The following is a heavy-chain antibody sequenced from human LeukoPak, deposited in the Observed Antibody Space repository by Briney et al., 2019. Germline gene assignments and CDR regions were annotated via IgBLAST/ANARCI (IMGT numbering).Heavy chain of an antibody. Sequence: GGSLRLSCAASGFSFSSYGMQWVRQAPGKGLERVAFIQYDGSNKYYAESVKGRFTISRDNSKNTLYLQMNSLRADDTAVYYCANLATVTTRGVFGIWGQGTMVTVSS. V-gene: IGHV3-30*02. J-gene: IGHJ3*02. CDR3: ANLATVTTRGVFGI. CDR1: GFSFSSYG. D-gene: IGHD4-17*01. CDR2: IQYDGSNK.